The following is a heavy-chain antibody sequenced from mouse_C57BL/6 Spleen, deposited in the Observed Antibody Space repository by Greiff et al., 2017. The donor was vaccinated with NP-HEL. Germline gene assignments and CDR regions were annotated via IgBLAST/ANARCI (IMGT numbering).Heavy chain of an antibody. CDR1: GYAFSSSW. CDR3: AREDGNYPFYYAMDY. CDR2: IYPGDGDT. Sequence: QVQLKESGPELVKPGASVKISCKASGYAFSSSWMNWVKQRPGKGLEWIGRIYPGDGDTNYNGKFKGKATLTADKSSSTAYMQLSSLTSEDSAVYFCAREDGNYPFYYAMDYWGQGTSVTVSS. D-gene: IGHD2-1*01. J-gene: IGHJ4*01. V-gene: IGHV1-82*01.